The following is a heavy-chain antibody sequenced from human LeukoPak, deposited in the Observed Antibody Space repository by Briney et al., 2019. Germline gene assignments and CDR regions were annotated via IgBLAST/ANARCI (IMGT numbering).Heavy chain of an antibody. Sequence: SETLSLTCTVSGGSIGSTRYYWGWIRQPPGKGLEWIGSISYSGSTHYNPSLKSRVTISVDTSKNQFSLKLSSVTAADTAVYYCASTRIYDSSGYYVTSPDYWGQGTLVTVSS. CDR2: ISYSGST. CDR1: GGSIGSTRYY. V-gene: IGHV4-39*07. D-gene: IGHD3-22*01. J-gene: IGHJ4*02. CDR3: ASTRIYDSSGYYVTSPDY.